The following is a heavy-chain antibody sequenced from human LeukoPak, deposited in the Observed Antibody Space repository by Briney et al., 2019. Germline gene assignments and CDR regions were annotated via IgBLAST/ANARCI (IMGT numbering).Heavy chain of an antibody. V-gene: IGHV3-21*01. J-gene: IGHJ4*02. CDR3: VRSKFSEVTTN. Sequence: GGSLRLSCAASGFTFSNYRMNWVRQTPGKGLEWVSFISSNSSYIYYADSVKGRFTISRDNAKNSLYLQMNSLRADDTAVYYCVRSKFSEVTTNWGQGTLATVSS. D-gene: IGHD4-17*01. CDR1: GFTFSNYR. CDR2: ISSNSSYI.